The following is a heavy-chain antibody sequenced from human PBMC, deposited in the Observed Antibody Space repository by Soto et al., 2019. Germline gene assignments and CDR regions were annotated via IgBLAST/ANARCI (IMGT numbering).Heavy chain of an antibody. CDR2: ISYDGSNK. V-gene: IGHV3-30*18. CDR3: AKDGQRVRAYYYYYYGMDV. J-gene: IGHJ6*02. D-gene: IGHD6-25*01. CDR1: GFTFSSYG. Sequence: GGSLRLSCAASGFTFSSYGMHWVRQAPGKGLEWVAVISYDGSNKYYADSVKGRFTISRDNSKNTLYLQMNSLRAEDTAVYYCAKDGQRVRAYYYYYYGMDVWGQGTTVTVSS.